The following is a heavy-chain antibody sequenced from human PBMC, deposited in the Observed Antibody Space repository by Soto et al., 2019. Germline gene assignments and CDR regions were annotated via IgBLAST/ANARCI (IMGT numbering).Heavy chain of an antibody. V-gene: IGHV1-3*01. CDR1: GYTFTSYA. J-gene: IGHJ3*02. CDR3: AKEDRLGAFDI. CDR2: INAGNGNT. Sequence: GASVKVSCKASGYTFTSYAMHWVRQAPGQRLEWMGWINAGNGNTKYSQKFQGRVTITRDTSASTAYMELSSLRAEDTAVYYCAKEDRLGAFDIWGQGTMVTVSS.